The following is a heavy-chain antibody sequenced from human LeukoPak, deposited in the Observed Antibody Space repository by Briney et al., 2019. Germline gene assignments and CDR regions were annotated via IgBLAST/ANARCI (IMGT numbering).Heavy chain of an antibody. D-gene: IGHD6-13*01. CDR3: AKYGSAWSISYYYYYMDV. V-gene: IGHV5-51*01. J-gene: IGHJ6*03. CDR1: GYTFTNHW. Sequence: GESLKISCKGSGYTFTNHWLGWVRQMPGKGLEWMGIIYPGDSDTRYSPTFQGQVTISADKSISTAYLQWNSLKASDTAIYYCAKYGSAWSISYYYYYMDVWGKGTTVTVSS. CDR2: IYPGDSDT.